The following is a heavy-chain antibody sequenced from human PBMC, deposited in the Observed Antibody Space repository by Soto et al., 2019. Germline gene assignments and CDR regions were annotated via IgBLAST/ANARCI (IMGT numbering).Heavy chain of an antibody. V-gene: IGHV4-59*08. D-gene: IGHD6-13*01. J-gene: IGHJ5*02. CDR1: GGSISSYY. CDR3: ARLAIVAAAGGGWFDP. Sequence: SETLSLTCTVSGGSISSYYWSWIRQPPGKGLEWIGYIYYSGSTNYNPSHKSRVTISVDTSKNQFSLKLSSVTAADTAVYYCARLAIVAAAGGGWFDPWGQGTLVTVSS. CDR2: IYYSGST.